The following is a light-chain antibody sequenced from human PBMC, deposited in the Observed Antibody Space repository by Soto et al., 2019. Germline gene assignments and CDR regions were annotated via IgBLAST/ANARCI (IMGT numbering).Light chain of an antibody. CDR1: QSVSSY. Sequence: EIVLTQSPATLSLSPGERATLSCRASQSVSSYLAWYQQKPGQAPRLLIYDASNRATGIPARFSGSGSGTDFTLTISSLEPEDSAVYYCQQRHMWPIMFGQGTRLEIK. CDR2: DAS. V-gene: IGKV3-11*01. CDR3: QQRHMWPIM. J-gene: IGKJ5*01.